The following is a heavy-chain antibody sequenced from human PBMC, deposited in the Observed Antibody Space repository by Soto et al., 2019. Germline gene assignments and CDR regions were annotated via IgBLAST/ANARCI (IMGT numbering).Heavy chain of an antibody. V-gene: IGHV1-18*04. J-gene: IGHJ4*02. CDR3: ARDCFTVSSSWSFDY. D-gene: IGHD3-3*01. Sequence: VQLVQSGAEVRKPGASVKVSCKASGYTFSSYGISWVRQATGKGREWMGWNSAGNGDTNCAQKFQGRVSMTTDTSTSTAYMERRTLTSDDTAGYYCARDCFTVSSSWSFDYWVQGTLVTVS. CDR2: NSAGNGDT. CDR1: GYTFSSYG.